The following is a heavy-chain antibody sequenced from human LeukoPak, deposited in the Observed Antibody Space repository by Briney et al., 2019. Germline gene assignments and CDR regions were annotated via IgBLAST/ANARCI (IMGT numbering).Heavy chain of an antibody. CDR3: ARGAVAGIWGLVF. CDR2: IIPIFGTA. J-gene: IGHJ4*02. CDR1: GDTFSSYA. V-gene: IGHV1-69*13. Sequence: ASVKVSCKASGDTFSSYAISWVRQAPGQGLEWMGGIIPIFGTANYAQKFQGRVTITADESTSTAYMELSSLRSEDTAVYYCARGAVAGIWGLVFWGQGTLVTVSS. D-gene: IGHD6-19*01.